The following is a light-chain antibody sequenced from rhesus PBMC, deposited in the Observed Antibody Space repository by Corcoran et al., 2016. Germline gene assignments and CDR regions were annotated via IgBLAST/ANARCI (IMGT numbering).Light chain of an antibody. CDR3: QQYNSAPYH. Sequence: DIQMTQSPSSLSASVGDRVTITCRASQAISSWLAWYQQKPGKAPNLLIYKAASLQSGVPSRFSGSGSGTDFTITISSLQPEDCATYYCQQYNSAPYHFGQGTKVEIK. CDR1: QAISSW. J-gene: IGKJ2*01. V-gene: IGKV1-21*01. CDR2: KAA.